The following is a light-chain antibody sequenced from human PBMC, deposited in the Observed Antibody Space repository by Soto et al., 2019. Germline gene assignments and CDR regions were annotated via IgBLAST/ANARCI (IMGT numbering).Light chain of an antibody. CDR3: TSFTFSSTWV. Sequence: QSALTQPASVSGSPGQSITISCTGTSSDVGGYNYVSWYQQHPGKAPKLIIYAVTNRPSGVSIRFSGSKSGNTASLTISGLQAEDEADYYCTSFTFSSTWVFGGGTKLTVL. CDR2: AVT. CDR1: SSDVGGYNY. J-gene: IGLJ3*02. V-gene: IGLV2-14*01.